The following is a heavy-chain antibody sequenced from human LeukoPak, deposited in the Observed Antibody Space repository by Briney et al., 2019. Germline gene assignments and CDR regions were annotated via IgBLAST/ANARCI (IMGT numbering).Heavy chain of an antibody. Sequence: KPGGSLRLSCAASGFTFSSYSVNWVRQAPGKGLEWVSSISSLSAYLSYADSVKGRFTISRDNSKNSLYLQMNSLRVEDTAVYYCACSITEAGTLDYWGQGTLVTVSS. CDR1: GFTFSSYS. J-gene: IGHJ4*02. V-gene: IGHV3-21*01. CDR2: ISSLSAYL. CDR3: ACSITEAGTLDY. D-gene: IGHD6-13*01.